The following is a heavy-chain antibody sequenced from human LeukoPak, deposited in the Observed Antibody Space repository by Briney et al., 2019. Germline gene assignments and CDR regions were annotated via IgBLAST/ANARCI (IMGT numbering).Heavy chain of an antibody. Sequence: PSETLSLTCTVSGGSISSYNWSWIQQPAGKGLEWIGRIYTSGSTNYNPSLKSRVTMSVDTSKNQFSLKLSSVTAADTAVYYCARDYYDSSGAIDYWGQGTLVTVSS. CDR1: GGSISSYN. CDR3: ARDYYDSSGAIDY. D-gene: IGHD3-22*01. CDR2: IYTSGST. V-gene: IGHV4-4*07. J-gene: IGHJ4*02.